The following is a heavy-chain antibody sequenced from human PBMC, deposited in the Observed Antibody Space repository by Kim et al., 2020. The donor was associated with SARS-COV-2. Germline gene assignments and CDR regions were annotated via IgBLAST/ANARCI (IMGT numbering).Heavy chain of an antibody. CDR3: TRGGLGYCSGGSCSKRDY. D-gene: IGHD2-15*01. Sequence: GGSLRLSCTASGFTFGDYAMSWFRQAPGKGLEWVGFIRSKAYGGTTEYAASVKGRFTISRDDSKSIAYLQMNSLKTEDTAVYYCTRGGLGYCSGGSCSKRDYWGQGTLVTVSS. CDR1: GFTFGDYA. J-gene: IGHJ4*02. CDR2: IRSKAYGGTT. V-gene: IGHV3-49*03.